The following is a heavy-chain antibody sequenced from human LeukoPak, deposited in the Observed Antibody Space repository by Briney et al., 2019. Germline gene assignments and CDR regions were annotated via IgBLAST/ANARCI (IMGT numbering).Heavy chain of an antibody. D-gene: IGHD2-2*02. CDR1: GGSISSGDYY. CDR3: ARTCSSTSCYKFGYYYYYMDV. J-gene: IGHJ6*03. Sequence: SETLSLTCTVSGGSISSGDYYWSWIRQPPGKGLEWIGYIYYSGSTYYNPSLKSRATISVDTSKNQFSLKLSSVTAADTAVYYCARTCSSTSCYKFGYYYYYMDVWGKGTTVTVSS. V-gene: IGHV4-30-4*08. CDR2: IYYSGST.